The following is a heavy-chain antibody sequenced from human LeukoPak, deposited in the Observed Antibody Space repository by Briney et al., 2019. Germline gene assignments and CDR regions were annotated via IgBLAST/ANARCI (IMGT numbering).Heavy chain of an antibody. CDR2: IYYSGST. Sequence: SETLSLTCTVSGGSISSYYWSWIRQPPGKGLEWIGYIYYSGSTNYNPSLKSRVTISVDTSKNQFSLKLSSVTAADTAVYYCARENYDSSGYADYYYYYGMDVWGQGTTVTVSS. CDR3: ARENYDSSGYADYYYYYGMDV. J-gene: IGHJ6*02. D-gene: IGHD3-22*01. V-gene: IGHV4-59*01. CDR1: GGSISSYY.